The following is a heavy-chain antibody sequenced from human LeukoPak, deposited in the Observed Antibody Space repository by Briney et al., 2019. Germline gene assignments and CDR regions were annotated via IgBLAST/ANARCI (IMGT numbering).Heavy chain of an antibody. V-gene: IGHV3-23*01. J-gene: IGHJ6*02. D-gene: IGHD2-2*01. Sequence: GGSLRLSCAASGLTFSTYAMRWICQAPGKGLEWVSSIGGGGTTSYADSVKGRFTISRDLSKITVYLQMNGLRAEDTAVYYCAQDRGARYPFGMDVWGQGTTVTVSS. CDR1: GLTFSTYA. CDR2: IGGGGTT. CDR3: AQDRGARYPFGMDV.